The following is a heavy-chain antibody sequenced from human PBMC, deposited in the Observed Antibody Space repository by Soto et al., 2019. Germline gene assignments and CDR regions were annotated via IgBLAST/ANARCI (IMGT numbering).Heavy chain of an antibody. CDR3: ARDRYSGYDYDYYGMDV. Sequence: SETLSLTCTVSGGSISSYCWSWIRQPPGKGLEWIGYIYYSGSTNYNPSLKSRVTISVDTSKNQFSLKLSSVTAADTAVYYCARDRYSGYDYDYYGMDVWGQGTTVTVSS. CDR1: GGSISSYC. D-gene: IGHD5-12*01. V-gene: IGHV4-59*01. CDR2: IYYSGST. J-gene: IGHJ6*02.